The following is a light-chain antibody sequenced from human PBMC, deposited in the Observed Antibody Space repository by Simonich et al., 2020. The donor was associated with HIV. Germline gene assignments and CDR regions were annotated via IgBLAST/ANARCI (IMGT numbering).Light chain of an antibody. CDR1: QSISNY. J-gene: IGKJ4*01. CDR2: AAS. CDR3: QQTYNTPLT. V-gene: IGKV1-39*01. Sequence: DIQMTQSPSSLSASVGDRVPITCRASQSISNYLNWYQQKPGKAPKLLIYAASSWQSGVPSRFSGSGSGTDFTLTISSLQPEDFATYYCQQTYNTPLTFGGGTKVDIK.